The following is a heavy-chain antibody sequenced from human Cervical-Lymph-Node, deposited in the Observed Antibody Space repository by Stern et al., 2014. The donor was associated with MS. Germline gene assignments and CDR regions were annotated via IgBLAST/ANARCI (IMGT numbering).Heavy chain of an antibody. D-gene: IGHD6-13*01. CDR3: ARTRYSSSWYTFDP. CDR2: IQPGDSET. V-gene: IGHV5-51*01. CDR1: GYSFTSYY. J-gene: IGHJ5*02. Sequence: VQLMQSGAEVKKPGESLKISCTGSGYSFTSYYILWVRHVPGKGLEWMGIIQPGDSETRYSPSFQGQVTISADKSINTAYLQWRSLKASDTAMYYCARTRYSSSWYTFDPWGQGTLVTVSS.